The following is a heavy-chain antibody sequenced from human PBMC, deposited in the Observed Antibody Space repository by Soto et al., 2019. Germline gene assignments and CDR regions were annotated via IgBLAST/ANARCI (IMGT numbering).Heavy chain of an antibody. CDR1: GYTFTSYG. J-gene: IGHJ6*02. CDR3: ARIRAAEYYYYGMDV. CDR2: ISAYSGNT. D-gene: IGHD6-13*01. Sequence: GASVKVSCKASGYTFTSYGISWVRQAPGQGLEWMGWISAYSGNTNYAQKLQGRVTMTTDTSTSTAYMELRSLRSDDTAVYYCARIRAAEYYYYGMDVWGQGTTVTVSS. V-gene: IGHV1-18*04.